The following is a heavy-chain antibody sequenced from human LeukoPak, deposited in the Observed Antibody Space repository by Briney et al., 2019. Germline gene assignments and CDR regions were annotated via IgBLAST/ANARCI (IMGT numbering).Heavy chain of an antibody. CDR2: IYYSGST. D-gene: IGHD4-11*01. V-gene: IGHV4-59*01. CDR1: GGSIGSYY. J-gene: IGHJ6*02. Sequence: SETLSLTCTVSGGSIGSYYWSWIRQPPGKGLEWIGYIYYSGSTNYNPSLKSRVTISVDTSKNQFSLKLSSVTAADTAVYYCARARYSNYPSYYYYGMDVWGQGTTVTVSS. CDR3: ARARYSNYPSYYYYGMDV.